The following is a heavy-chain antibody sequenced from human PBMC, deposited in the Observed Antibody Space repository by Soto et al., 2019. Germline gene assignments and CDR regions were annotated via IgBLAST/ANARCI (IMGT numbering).Heavy chain of an antibody. Sequence: ASVKVSCKASGYTFTSYGISWVLQAPGQGLEWMGWISAYNGNTNYAQKLQGRVTMTTDTSTSTAYMELRSLRSDDTAVYYCASNLAVAGGFDYWGQGTLVTVSS. J-gene: IGHJ4*02. V-gene: IGHV1-18*04. CDR1: GYTFTSYG. CDR2: ISAYNGNT. D-gene: IGHD6-19*01. CDR3: ASNLAVAGGFDY.